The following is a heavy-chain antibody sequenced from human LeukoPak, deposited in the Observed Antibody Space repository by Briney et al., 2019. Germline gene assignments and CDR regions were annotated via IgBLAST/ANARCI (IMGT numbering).Heavy chain of an antibody. CDR1: GYTFTGYY. V-gene: IGHV1-2*02. CDR3: ARFVQLWGSPIDY. CDR2: INPNSGGT. Sequence: ASVKVSCKASGYTFTGYYMHWVRQAPGQRLEWMGWINPNSGGTNYAQKFQGRVTMTRDTSISTAYMELSRLRSDDTAVYYCARFVQLWGSPIDYWGQGTLVTVSS. D-gene: IGHD5-18*01. J-gene: IGHJ4*02.